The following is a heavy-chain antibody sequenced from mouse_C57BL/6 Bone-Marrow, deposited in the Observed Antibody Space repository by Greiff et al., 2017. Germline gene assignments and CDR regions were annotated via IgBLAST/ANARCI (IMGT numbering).Heavy chain of an antibody. CDR2: IDPSDSST. J-gene: IGHJ1*03. V-gene: IGHV1-69*01. CDR3: ARRGGSTVVAHFDV. CDR1: GYTFTSYW. Sequence: QVQLQQPGAELVMPGASVKLSCKASGYTFTSYWMHWVKQRPGQGLEWIGEIDPSDSSTNYNQKFKGKSTLTVDKSSSTAYMQLSSLTSEDSAVYYCARRGGSTVVAHFDVWGTGTTVTVSS. D-gene: IGHD1-1*01.